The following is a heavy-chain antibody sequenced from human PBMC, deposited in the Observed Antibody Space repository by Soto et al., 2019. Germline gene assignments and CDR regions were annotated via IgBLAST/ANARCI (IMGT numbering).Heavy chain of an antibody. CDR2: INHRGST. V-gene: IGHV4-34*01. CDR1: DGSFSDDY. Sequence: QVQLKQWGAGLLKPSETLSLTCAVYDGSFSDDYWSCIRQPPGKGLEWIGEINHRGSTNYDPSLKSRVTLSIDTSKKQFSLKLSSVTAADTAVYYCARRVSVLYYFDYWGQGTLVTVSS. CDR3: ARRVSVLYYFDY. D-gene: IGHD6-13*01. J-gene: IGHJ4*02.